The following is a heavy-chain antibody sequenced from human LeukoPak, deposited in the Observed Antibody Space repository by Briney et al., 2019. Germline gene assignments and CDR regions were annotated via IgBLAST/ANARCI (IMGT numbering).Heavy chain of an antibody. CDR3: ARVFPVRGNAFDI. V-gene: IGHV1-69*06. Sequence: ASVKVSCKASGGTFSSYAISWVRQAPGQGLEWMGGIIPIFGTANYAQKFQGRVTITADKSTSTAYMELSSLRSEDTAVYYCARVFPVRGNAFDIWGQGTMVTVSS. J-gene: IGHJ3*02. CDR1: GGTFSSYA. CDR2: IIPIFGTA. D-gene: IGHD2-21*01.